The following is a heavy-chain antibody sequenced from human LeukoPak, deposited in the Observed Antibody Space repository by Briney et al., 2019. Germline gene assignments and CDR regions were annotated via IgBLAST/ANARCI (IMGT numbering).Heavy chain of an antibody. CDR1: EFTFNIYW. V-gene: IGHV3-7*04. J-gene: IGHJ4*02. Sequence: SGGSLRLSCAASEFTFNIYWMSWVRQAPGKGLEWVANMNQDGSEKYYVDSVKGRFTISRDNAKNSLYLQMNSLRAEDTAVYYCARPRPGYYFDYWGQGTLVTVSS. CDR2: MNQDGSEK. CDR3: ARPRPGYYFDY.